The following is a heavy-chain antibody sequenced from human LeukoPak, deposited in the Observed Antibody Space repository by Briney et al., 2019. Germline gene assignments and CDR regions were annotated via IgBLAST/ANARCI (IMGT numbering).Heavy chain of an antibody. Sequence: GGSLRLSCATSGFSFSDYTMNWLRQAPGKGLEWVSYISSGSEYIYYTDSLRDRFTMSRDDARKSVHLQVRSLRVEDTAVYYCARSPYRSSSFFDYWGRGTLVTVSS. CDR2: ISSGSEYI. J-gene: IGHJ4*02. CDR3: ARSPYRSSSFFDY. D-gene: IGHD3-10*01. V-gene: IGHV3-21*01. CDR1: GFSFSDYT.